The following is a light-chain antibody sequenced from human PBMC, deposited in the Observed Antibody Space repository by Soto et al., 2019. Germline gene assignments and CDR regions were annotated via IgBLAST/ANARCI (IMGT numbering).Light chain of an antibody. V-gene: IGKV1-39*01. CDR2: AAS. CDR1: QSISSY. J-gene: IGKJ1*01. Sequence: DIQMTQSPSSLSASVGDRVTITCRASQSISSYLNWYQQKPGKAPKLLIYAASSLQSGLPSRFSGSGSGTEFTLTISSLQPDEFATYYCQQYNSYSETFGQWTKVEIK. CDR3: QQYNSYSET.